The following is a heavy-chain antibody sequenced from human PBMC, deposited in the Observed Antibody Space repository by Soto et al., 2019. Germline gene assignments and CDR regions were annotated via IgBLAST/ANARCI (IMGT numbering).Heavy chain of an antibody. V-gene: IGHV1-46*01. CDR2: INPSGGST. CDR1: GYTFTSYY. D-gene: IGHD6-13*01. J-gene: IGHJ5*02. Sequence: ASVKVSCKASGYTFTSYYMHWVRQAPGQGLEWMGIINPSGGSTSYAQKFQGRVTMTRDTSTSTVYMELSSLRSEDTAVYYCARAVSAAGTENWFGPWGQGTLVTVSS. CDR3: ARAVSAAGTENWFGP.